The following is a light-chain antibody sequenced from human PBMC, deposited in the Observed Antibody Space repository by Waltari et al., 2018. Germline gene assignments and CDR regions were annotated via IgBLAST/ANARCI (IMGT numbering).Light chain of an antibody. J-gene: IGLJ1*01. V-gene: IGLV2-14*01. CDR3: SSYTSSGTYV. CDR1: SGDVGYYNQ. Sequence: QSALTQPASVSGSPGQSITISCTGTSGDVGYYNQVSWYQQPPGKAPKLMIYGVNNRPSGISNRFSGSKSGNTASLTISGLQAEDEADYYCSSYTSSGTYVFGVGTKVTVL. CDR2: GVN.